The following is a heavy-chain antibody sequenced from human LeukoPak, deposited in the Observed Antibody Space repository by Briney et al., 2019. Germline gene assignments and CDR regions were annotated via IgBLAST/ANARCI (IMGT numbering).Heavy chain of an antibody. CDR3: AKDSGWFRFDY. CDR2: ISWNGERV. V-gene: IGHV3-9*01. D-gene: IGHD6-19*01. J-gene: IGHJ4*02. CDR1: GFIFDDYA. Sequence: GGSLRLSCAASGFIFDDYAMHWVRQTPGKGLEWVSGISWNGERVEYADSVKGRFTISRDNAKNSLYLQMNSLRAEDTAVYYCAKDSGWFRFDYWGQGTLVTVSS.